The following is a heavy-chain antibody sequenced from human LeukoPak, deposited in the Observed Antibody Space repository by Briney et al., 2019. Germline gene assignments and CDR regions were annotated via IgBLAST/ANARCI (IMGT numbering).Heavy chain of an antibody. CDR1: GYTFTSYG. J-gene: IGHJ4*02. V-gene: IGHV1-18*01. D-gene: IGHD1-26*01. CDR3: ARDFNIRAGSLPGGY. Sequence: ASVKVSCXASGYTFTSYGISWVRQAPGQGLGWMGWISAYNGNTNYAQKLQGRVTMTTDTSTSTAYMELRSLRSDDTAVYYCARDFNIRAGSLPGGYWGQGTLVTVSS. CDR2: ISAYNGNT.